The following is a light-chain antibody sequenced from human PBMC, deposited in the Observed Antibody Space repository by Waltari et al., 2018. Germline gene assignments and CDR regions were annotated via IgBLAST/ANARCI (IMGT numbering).Light chain of an antibody. V-gene: IGKV4-1*01. J-gene: IGKJ2*01. CDR2: WAS. CDR1: QSVLYNSNNKNY. CDR3: QQYYSPPYT. Sequence: DIVMTQSPDSLAVSLGKRATISCKSSQSVLYNSNNKNYLAWYQHKSGQPPKLLIYWASTRESGVPDRFSGSGSGTDFTLTIGSLQAEDVAVYYCQQYYSPPYTFGQGTKLEIK.